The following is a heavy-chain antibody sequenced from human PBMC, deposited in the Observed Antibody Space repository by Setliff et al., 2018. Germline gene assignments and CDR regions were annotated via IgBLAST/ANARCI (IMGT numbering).Heavy chain of an antibody. CDR1: GFTFSSFA. J-gene: IGHJ4*02. V-gene: IGHV3-23*01. D-gene: IGHD3-10*01. Sequence: GGSLRLSCAASGFTFSSFAMSWVRQAPGKRLEWVSIISVGGTNTYYRDSVKGRFTISRDNSKSTLYLQMNSLRAEDTAIYYCAKDKDVRVDYFDYWGPGTLVTVSS. CDR2: ISVGGTNT. CDR3: AKDKDVRVDYFDY.